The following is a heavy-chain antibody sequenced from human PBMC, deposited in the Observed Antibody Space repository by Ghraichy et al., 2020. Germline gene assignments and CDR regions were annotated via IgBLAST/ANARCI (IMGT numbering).Heavy chain of an antibody. J-gene: IGHJ5*02. V-gene: IGHV3-48*02. Sequence: GESLNISCVASGFTFSHSGMNWVRQVPGKGPEWFAFISGSGGTTYYADSVKGRFTISRDNPKKPLFLQMSSLRDEDTAIYYCARDHGRYYFGSGRSDWFDPWGQGTLVPVSS. CDR3: ARDHGRYYFGSGRSDWFDP. CDR2: ISGSGGTT. D-gene: IGHD3-10*01. CDR1: GFTFSHSG.